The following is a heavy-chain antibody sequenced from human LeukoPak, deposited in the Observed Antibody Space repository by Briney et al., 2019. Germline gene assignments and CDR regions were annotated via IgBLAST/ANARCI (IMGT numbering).Heavy chain of an antibody. Sequence: PGGSLRLSCAASGFTFSSYAMHWVRQAPGKGLEWVAVISYDGSNKYYADSVKGRFTISRDNSKNTLYLQMNSLRAEDTAVYYCARGGSSWFGEFDYWGQGTLVTVSS. CDR1: GFTFSSYA. CDR2: ISYDGSNK. V-gene: IGHV3-30-3*01. J-gene: IGHJ4*02. CDR3: ARGGSSWFGEFDY. D-gene: IGHD6-13*01.